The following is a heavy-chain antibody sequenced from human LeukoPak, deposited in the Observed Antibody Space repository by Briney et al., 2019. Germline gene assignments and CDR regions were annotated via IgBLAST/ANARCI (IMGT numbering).Heavy chain of an antibody. Sequence: SETLPLTCTVSGGSISSYYWSWIRQPPGKGLEWIGYIYYSGSTNYNPSLKSRVTISVDTSKNQFSLKLSSVTAADTAVYYCARDAFGRYFDYWGQGTLVTVSS. CDR2: IYYSGST. CDR3: ARDAFGRYFDY. D-gene: IGHD3-16*01. J-gene: IGHJ4*02. CDR1: GGSISSYY. V-gene: IGHV4-59*01.